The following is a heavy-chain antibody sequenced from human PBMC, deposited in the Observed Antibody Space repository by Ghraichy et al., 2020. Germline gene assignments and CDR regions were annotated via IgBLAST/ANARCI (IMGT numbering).Heavy chain of an antibody. CDR3: ATSRITMIVVDKEAADAFDI. J-gene: IGHJ3*02. CDR2: IYSGGST. D-gene: IGHD3-22*01. Sequence: GESLNISCAASGFTVSSNYMSWVRQAPGKGLEWVSVIYSGGSTYYADSVKGRFTISRDNSKNTLYLQMNSLRAEDTAVYYCATSRITMIVVDKEAADAFDIWGQGTMVTVSS. V-gene: IGHV3-53*01. CDR1: GFTVSSNY.